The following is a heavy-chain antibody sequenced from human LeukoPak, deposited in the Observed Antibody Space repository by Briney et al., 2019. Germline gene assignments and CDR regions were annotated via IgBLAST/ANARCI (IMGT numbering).Heavy chain of an antibody. D-gene: IGHD7-27*01. CDR2: TYYSGST. CDR3: ASVQTGDQLDY. CDR1: GGSISSYY. V-gene: IGHV4-59*01. Sequence: SETLSLTRTVSGGSISSYYWSWIRQPPGKGLEWIGYTYYSGSTNYNPSLKSRVTISVDTSKNQFSLKLSSVTAADTAVYYCASVQTGDQLDYWGQGTLVTVSS. J-gene: IGHJ4*02.